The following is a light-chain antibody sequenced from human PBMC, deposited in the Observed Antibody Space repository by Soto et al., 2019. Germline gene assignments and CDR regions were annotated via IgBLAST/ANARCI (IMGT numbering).Light chain of an antibody. CDR3: STYDGNRDVGV. V-gene: IGLV1-51*02. CDR1: SSNLGNNF. Sequence: QSVLTQPPSVSAAPGQTVTISCSGTSSNLGNNFVSWYQHLSGTAPKHLIYENYKRPSGVPDRFSGAKSGTSATLGIIGLQTGDEEDYYCSTYDGNRDVGVFGGGTKVTVL. CDR2: ENY. J-gene: IGLJ2*01.